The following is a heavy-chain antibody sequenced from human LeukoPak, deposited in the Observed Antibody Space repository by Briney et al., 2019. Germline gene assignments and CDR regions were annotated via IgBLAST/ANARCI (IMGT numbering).Heavy chain of an antibody. J-gene: IGHJ5*02. V-gene: IGHV3-7*01. CDR3: ARGVQQLVNWFDP. Sequence: GGSLRLSCAASGFTFSSYSMSWVRQAPGKGLEWVANIKQDGSEKYYVDSVKGRFTISRDNAKNSLYLQMNSLRAEDTAVYYCARGVQQLVNWFDPWGQGTLVTVSS. CDR1: GFTFSSYS. D-gene: IGHD6-6*01. CDR2: IKQDGSEK.